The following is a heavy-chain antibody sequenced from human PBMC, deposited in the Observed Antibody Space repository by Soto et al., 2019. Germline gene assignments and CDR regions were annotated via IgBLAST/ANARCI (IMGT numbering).Heavy chain of an antibody. Sequence: SVKVSCKASGGTFSSYAISWVRQAPGQGLEWMGGIIPIFGTANYAQKFQGRVTIIADESTSTAYMELSSLRSEDTAVYYCARSRYSGYEMSSRWGQGTLVTVSS. CDR3: ARSRYSGYEMSSR. CDR1: GGTFSSYA. V-gene: IGHV1-69*13. J-gene: IGHJ4*02. CDR2: IIPIFGTA. D-gene: IGHD5-12*01.